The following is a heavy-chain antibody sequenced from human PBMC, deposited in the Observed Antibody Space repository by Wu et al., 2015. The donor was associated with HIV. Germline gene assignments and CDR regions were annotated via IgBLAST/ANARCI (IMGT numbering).Heavy chain of an antibody. J-gene: IGHJ6*02. D-gene: IGHD5-12*01. CDR3: ATNTDSVATSLYSLGV. Sequence: QVHLVQSGAEVKEPGSSVKVSCKASGGTFSSDAVSWVRQAPGQGLEWMGKIIPVFGTTKYAQNFQGRVTISADESTRTVFMELSSLKSEDTAVYYCATNTDSVATSLYSLGVWGQGTVVTVSS. CDR1: GGTFSSDA. CDR2: IIPVFGTT. V-gene: IGHV1-69*18.